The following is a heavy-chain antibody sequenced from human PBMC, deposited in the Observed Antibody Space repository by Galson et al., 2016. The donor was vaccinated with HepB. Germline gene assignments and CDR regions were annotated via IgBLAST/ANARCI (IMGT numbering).Heavy chain of an antibody. CDR2: ISTTSNYT. CDR3: AVLVLGGY. Sequence: SLRLSCAASGFTFNTYTMNWVRQAPGKGLELVSFISTTSNYTYYTDSVRGRFTISRDNARNSLYLQINSLRADDTAVYYCAVLVLGGYWGQGTLVTVSS. J-gene: IGHJ4*02. CDR1: GFTFNTYT. D-gene: IGHD3-16*01. V-gene: IGHV3-21*01.